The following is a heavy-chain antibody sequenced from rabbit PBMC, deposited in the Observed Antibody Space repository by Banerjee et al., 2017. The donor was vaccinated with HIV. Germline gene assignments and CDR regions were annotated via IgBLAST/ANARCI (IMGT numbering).Heavy chain of an antibody. J-gene: IGHJ3*01. D-gene: IGHD4-1*01. CDR2: IYTSSGST. CDR1: GIDFSSYYY. CDR3: ARDLAGVIGWNFNF. Sequence: QEQLEESGGDLVKPGGTLTLTCKASGIDFSSYYYMCWVRQAPGKGLELIACIYTSSGSTYYASWAKGRCTITRSTSLNTVDLKMTSLTAADTATYLCARDLAGVIGWNFNFWGQGTLVTVS. V-gene: IGHV1S43*01.